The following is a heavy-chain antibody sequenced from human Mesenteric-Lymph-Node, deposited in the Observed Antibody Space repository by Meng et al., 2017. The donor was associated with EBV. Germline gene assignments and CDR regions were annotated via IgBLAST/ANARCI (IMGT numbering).Heavy chain of an antibody. J-gene: IGHJ4*02. D-gene: IGHD2-21*01. CDR2: INAYNGDT. V-gene: IGHV1-18*01. CDR1: GYTFTNYG. Sequence: QAQLVQFGGEVKKPWASVKVSCKASGYTFTNYGITWVRQAPGQGLEWMGWINAYNGDTNYAQTLQGRVTMTTDTSTSTAYMELRSLRSDDTAVYYCARVEVGITSGDYWGQGTLVTVSS. CDR3: ARVEVGITSGDY.